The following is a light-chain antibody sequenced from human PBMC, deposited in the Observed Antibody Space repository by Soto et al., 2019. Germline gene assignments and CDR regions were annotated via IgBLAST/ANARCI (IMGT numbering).Light chain of an antibody. CDR3: QQRSQWPLT. V-gene: IGKV3-11*01. Sequence: EIVLTQSPATLSLSPGEGATLSCRASQTIHNYLAWYQQKPGQVPRLLIYHVSNRATGIPDRFSGSGSGTVLTLTISSLEPDDFAVYYCQQRSQWPLTFGGGTKVEIK. CDR2: HVS. J-gene: IGKJ4*01. CDR1: QTIHNY.